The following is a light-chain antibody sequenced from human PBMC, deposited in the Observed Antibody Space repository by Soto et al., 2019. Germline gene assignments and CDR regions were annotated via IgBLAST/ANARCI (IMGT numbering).Light chain of an antibody. V-gene: IGLV2-14*01. CDR1: SSDVGGYNS. J-gene: IGLJ2*01. CDR2: EVS. CDR3: SSYTSSSTLVV. Sequence: QSALTQPASVSGSPGQSITISCTGTSSDVGGYNSVSWYLQHPGKAPKLLIYEVSNRPSGVSNRFSGSKSGNTASLTISGLQAEDEADYYCSSYTSSSTLVVFGGGTKLTVL.